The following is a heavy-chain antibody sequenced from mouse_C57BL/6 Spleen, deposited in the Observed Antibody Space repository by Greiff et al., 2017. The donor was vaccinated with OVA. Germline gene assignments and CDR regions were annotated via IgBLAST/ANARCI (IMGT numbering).Heavy chain of an antibody. D-gene: IGHD4-1*01. J-gene: IGHJ3*01. CDR2: IYPGSGST. V-gene: IGHV1-55*01. Sequence: VQLQQPGAELVKPGASVKMSCKASGYTFTSYWITWVKQRPGQGLEWIGDIYPGSGSTNYNEKFKSKATLTVDTSSSTAYMQLSSLTSEDSAVYDCARYLGREAWFAYWGQGTLVTVSA. CDR1: GYTFTSYW. CDR3: ARYLGREAWFAY.